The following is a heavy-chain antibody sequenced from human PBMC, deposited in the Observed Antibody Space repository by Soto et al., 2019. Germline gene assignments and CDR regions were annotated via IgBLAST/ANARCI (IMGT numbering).Heavy chain of an antibody. CDR2: IWNDGSNK. CDR3: ARADCTGAYCYSWPFNYGVDV. V-gene: IGHV3-33*01. J-gene: IGHJ6*02. D-gene: IGHD2-15*01. CDR1: GLTFITYG. Sequence: QVQLVESGGGVAQPGGSLRLSCKRSGLTFITYGMNGVGQAQGRGLGGGAIIWNDGSNKYYADSVKGRFTISRDNSKNTLYLQMNSLRAEDTALYYCARADCTGAYCYSWPFNYGVDVWGQGTTVTVSS.